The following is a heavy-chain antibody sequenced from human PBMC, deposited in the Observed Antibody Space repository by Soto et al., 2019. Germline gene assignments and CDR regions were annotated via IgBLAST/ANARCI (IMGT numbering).Heavy chain of an antibody. D-gene: IGHD3-22*01. CDR1: DGSISSGGYY. CDR2: IYYSGST. J-gene: IGHJ3*02. CDR3: ARDGNPYYYDSSGPFDI. Sequence: SATLSVTCTVSDGSISSGGYYWSWIRQHPGKGLEWIGYIYYSGSTYYNPSLKSRVTISVDTSKNQFSLKLSSVTAADTAVYYCARDGNPYYYDSSGPFDIWGQGTMVTVSS. V-gene: IGHV4-31*03.